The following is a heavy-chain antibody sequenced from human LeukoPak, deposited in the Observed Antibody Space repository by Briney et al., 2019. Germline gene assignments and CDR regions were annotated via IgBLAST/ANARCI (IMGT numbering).Heavy chain of an antibody. CDR3: ARAGRGLRCFDWLTYDY. D-gene: IGHD3-9*01. V-gene: IGHV3-74*01. CDR1: GGSFSGYYW. J-gene: IGHJ4*02. CDR2: INSDGSST. Sequence: PSETLSLTCAVYGGSFSGYYWMHWVRQAPGKGLVWVSHINSDGSSTTYADSVKGRFTISRDNAKNTLYLQMNSLRAEDTAVYYCARAGRGLRCFDWLTYDYWGQGTLVTVSS.